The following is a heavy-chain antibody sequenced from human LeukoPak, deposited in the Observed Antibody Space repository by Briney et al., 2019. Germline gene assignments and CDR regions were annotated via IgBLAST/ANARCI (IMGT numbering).Heavy chain of an antibody. CDR1: GFTFSSYA. J-gene: IGHJ4*02. Sequence: GGSLRLSCAASGFTFSSYAMSWVRQAPGRGLEWVSAISGSGGNTYYADSVKGRFTISRDNSKNTLYLQMNSLRAEDTAVYYCAKYRTYYYDSSGHDWGQGTLVTVSS. CDR2: ISGSGGNT. D-gene: IGHD3-22*01. CDR3: AKYRTYYYDSSGHD. V-gene: IGHV3-23*01.